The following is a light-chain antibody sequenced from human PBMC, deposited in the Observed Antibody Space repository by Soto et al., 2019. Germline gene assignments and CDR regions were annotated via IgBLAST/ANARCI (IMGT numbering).Light chain of an antibody. V-gene: IGLV2-14*01. Sequence: QSVLTQPASVSGSPGQSITISCTGTITDVGSSNYVSWYKQHPGKAPKLMIYDVSNRPSGVSNRFSGSKSGNTASLTISGLHAEDEADYYCSSYTTTSTWVFGGGTKLTVL. J-gene: IGLJ2*01. CDR2: DVS. CDR1: ITDVGSSNY. CDR3: SSYTTTSTWV.